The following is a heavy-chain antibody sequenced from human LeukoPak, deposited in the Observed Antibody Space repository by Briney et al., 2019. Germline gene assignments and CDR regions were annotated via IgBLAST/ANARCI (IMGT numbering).Heavy chain of an antibody. J-gene: IGHJ4*02. D-gene: IGHD3-22*01. CDR1: GFTFSSHW. Sequence: GGSLRLSCAASGFTFSSHWMSWVRQAPGKGLEWVANIKKDGSEKYYVDAVKGRFTISRGNAKNSLYLQMNSLRAEDTALYYCARSRHSYDSSGFPHYWGQGALVTVSS. CDR2: IKKDGSEK. V-gene: IGHV3-7*03. CDR3: ARSRHSYDSSGFPHY.